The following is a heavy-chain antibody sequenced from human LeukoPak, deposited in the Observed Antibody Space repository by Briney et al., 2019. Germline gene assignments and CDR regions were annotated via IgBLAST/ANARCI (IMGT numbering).Heavy chain of an antibody. CDR2: ISSSSSYI. V-gene: IGHV3-21*04. J-gene: IGHJ4*02. CDR3: AREWSEHYYYDSSGYFI. Sequence: GGSLRLSCAASGFTFSSYSMNWVRQAPGKGLEWVSSISSSSSYIYYAGSVKGRFTISRDNAKKSLYLQMNSLRAEDTAVYYCAREWSEHYYYDSSGYFIWGQGTLVTVSS. D-gene: IGHD3-22*01. CDR1: GFTFSSYS.